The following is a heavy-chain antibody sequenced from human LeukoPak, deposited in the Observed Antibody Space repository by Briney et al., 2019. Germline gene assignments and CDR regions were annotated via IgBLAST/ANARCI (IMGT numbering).Heavy chain of an antibody. V-gene: IGHV3-73*01. Sequence: GGCLRLSCAASGFTFSGSAMHWVRQASGKGLEWVGRIRSKANSYATAYAASVKGRFTISRDDSKNTAYLQMNSLKTEDTAVYYGTRRQWLERGYYYYYIDVWGKGTTVTVSS. CDR1: GFTFSGSA. CDR3: TRRQWLERGYYYYYIDV. J-gene: IGHJ6*03. D-gene: IGHD6-19*01. CDR2: IRSKANSYAT.